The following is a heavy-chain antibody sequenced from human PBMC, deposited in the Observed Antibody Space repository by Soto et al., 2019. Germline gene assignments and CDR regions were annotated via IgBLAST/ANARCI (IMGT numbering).Heavy chain of an antibody. D-gene: IGHD6-13*01. V-gene: IGHV5-51*01. CDR2: IYPGDSDT. J-gene: IGHJ3*02. CDR1: GYSFTSYW. CDR3: ARLPTYSSSWSTPNDAFDI. Sequence: PGESLKISCKGSGYSFTSYWIGWVRQMPGKGLEWMGIIYPGDSDTRYSPSFQGQVTISADRSISTAYLQWSSLKASDTAMYYCARLPTYSSSWSTPNDAFDIWGQGTMVTVSS.